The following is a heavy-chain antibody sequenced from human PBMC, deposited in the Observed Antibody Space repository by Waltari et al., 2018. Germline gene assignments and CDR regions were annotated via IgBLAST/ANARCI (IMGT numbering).Heavy chain of an antibody. D-gene: IGHD5-12*01. CDR3: AKDYIVASNTVLAYYGMDV. Sequence: QVQLVESGGGVVQPGGSLRLSCAASGFTFSSYGMHWVRQAPGKGLEWVAFIRYDGSNKYYADSVKGRFTISRDNSKNTLYLQMNSLRAEDTAVYYCAKDYIVASNTVLAYYGMDVWGQGTTVTVSS. CDR1: GFTFSSYG. V-gene: IGHV3-30*02. CDR2: IRYDGSNK. J-gene: IGHJ6*02.